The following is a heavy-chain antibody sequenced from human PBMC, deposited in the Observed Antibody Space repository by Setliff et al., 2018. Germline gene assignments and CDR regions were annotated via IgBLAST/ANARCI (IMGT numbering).Heavy chain of an antibody. CDR3: ARAPVGDRNGLFDS. V-gene: IGHV4-4*08. J-gene: IGHJ4*02. CDR2: INHSGST. D-gene: IGHD6-19*01. Sequence: PSETLSLTCTVSGDSTSRYFWNWIRQPPGKGLEWIGEINHSGSTNYNPSLKSRVTISVDTSKNQFSLKLSSVTAADTAVYYCARAPVGDRNGLFDSWGQGTLVTVSS. CDR1: GDSTSRYF.